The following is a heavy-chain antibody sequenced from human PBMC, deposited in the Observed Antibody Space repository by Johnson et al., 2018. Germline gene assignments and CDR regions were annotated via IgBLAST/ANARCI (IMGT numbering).Heavy chain of an antibody. CDR2: IWYDGSNK. V-gene: IGHV3-33*01. Sequence: QVQLVQSGGGVVQPGRSLRLSCAASGFTFSSYGMHWVRQAPGKGLEWVAVIWYDGSNKYYADPVNGRFTISRDNSENTLYLQMNSLRAEDTAVYSCVRDREKSTRPYHYYGMDVWGQGTTVTVSS. J-gene: IGHJ6*02. D-gene: IGHD2-2*01. CDR3: VRDREKSTRPYHYYGMDV. CDR1: GFTFSSYG.